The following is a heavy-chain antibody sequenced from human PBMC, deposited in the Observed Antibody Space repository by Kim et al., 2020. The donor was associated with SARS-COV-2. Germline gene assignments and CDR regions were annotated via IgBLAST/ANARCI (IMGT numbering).Heavy chain of an antibody. V-gene: IGHV3-48*03. CDR1: GFTFSRYE. CDR3: ARDDYGGNSFVDGLDM. CDR2: IDLRGSTI. D-gene: IGHD4-17*01. Sequence: GGSLRLSCEASGFTFSRYEMNWVRQGPGKGVEGYSYIDLRGSTIYYADSVKGRFTISRDNAKNSLFLQMDSLRAEDTAMYYWARDDYGGNSFVDGLDMCGLGKTVILSS. J-gene: IGHJ3*02.